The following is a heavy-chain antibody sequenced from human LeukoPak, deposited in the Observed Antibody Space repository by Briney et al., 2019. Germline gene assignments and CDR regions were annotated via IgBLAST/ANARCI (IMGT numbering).Heavy chain of an antibody. CDR1: GYTFTSYG. D-gene: IGHD3-22*01. CDR2: ISAYNGNT. Sequence: EASVTVSCKASGYTFTSYGISWVRQAPGQGLEWMGWISAYNGNTNYAQKLQGRVTMTTDTSTSTAYMELRSLRSDDTAVYYCARDYYDSSGYPIDYWGQGTLVTVSS. CDR3: ARDYYDSSGYPIDY. J-gene: IGHJ4*02. V-gene: IGHV1-18*01.